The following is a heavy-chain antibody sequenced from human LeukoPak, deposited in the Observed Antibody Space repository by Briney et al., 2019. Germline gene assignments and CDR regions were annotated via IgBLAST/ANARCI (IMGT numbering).Heavy chain of an antibody. CDR2: IYHSGST. J-gene: IGHJ1*01. D-gene: IGHD2-15*01. CDR3: ARVGYCSGGSCYSGREYFQH. Sequence: GSLRLSCAASGFTFSSSGINWVRQPPGKGLEWIGEIYHSGSTNYNPSLKSRVTISVDKSKNQFSLKLSSVTAADTAVYYCARVGYCSGGSCYSGREYFQHWGQGTLVTVSS. CDR1: GFTFSSSGI. V-gene: IGHV4-4*02.